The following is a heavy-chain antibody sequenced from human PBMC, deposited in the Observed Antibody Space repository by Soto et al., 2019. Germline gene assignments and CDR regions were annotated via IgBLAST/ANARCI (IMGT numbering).Heavy chain of an antibody. D-gene: IGHD5-12*01. CDR2: IIPIFGTA. Sequence: QVQLVQSGAEVKKPGSSVKVSCKASGGTFGSYAISWVRQAPGQGLEWMGGIIPIFGTANYAQKFQGRVTITADESTSTAYMELSSLRSEDTAVYYCARDTAIIVATSYGYGMDVWGQGTTVTVSS. V-gene: IGHV1-69*01. J-gene: IGHJ6*02. CDR1: GGTFGSYA. CDR3: ARDTAIIVATSYGYGMDV.